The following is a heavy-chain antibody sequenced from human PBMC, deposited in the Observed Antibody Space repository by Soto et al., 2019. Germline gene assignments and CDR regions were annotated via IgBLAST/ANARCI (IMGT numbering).Heavy chain of an antibody. D-gene: IGHD3-16*01. CDR1: GFDFSGSA. Sequence: EVRLVESGGGSVRPGGSLKLSCAASGFDFSGSAMYWVRQASGKGLEWVGRIRSRSDSYATSYAESLSGRFTISRDDSRNLVFLEMNGLETDDTAVYYCAIMIVRSTSRDRDYDYWGQGTLVTVSS. V-gene: IGHV3-73*02. J-gene: IGHJ4*02. CDR2: IRSRSDSYAT. CDR3: AIMIVRSTSRDRDYDY.